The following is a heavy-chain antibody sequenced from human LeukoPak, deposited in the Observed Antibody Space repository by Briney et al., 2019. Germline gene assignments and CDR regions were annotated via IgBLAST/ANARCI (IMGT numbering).Heavy chain of an antibody. V-gene: IGHV1-2*02. D-gene: IGHD2-15*01. CDR1: GYTFTGYY. CDR2: INPNSGGT. J-gene: IGHJ4*02. Sequence: GASVKVSCKASGYTFTGYYMHWVRQAPGQGLEWMGWINPNSGGTNYAQKFQGRVTMTRDTSISTAYMELSRLRFDDTAVYYCAREGCSGGSCPYGSGYDYWGQGTLVTVSS. CDR3: AREGCSGGSCPYGSGYDY.